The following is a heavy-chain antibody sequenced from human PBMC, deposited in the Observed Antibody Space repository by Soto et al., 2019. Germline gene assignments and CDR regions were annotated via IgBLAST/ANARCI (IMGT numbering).Heavy chain of an antibody. CDR3: ARFVRSCSGTTCYTRADF. V-gene: IGHV4-61*01. D-gene: IGHD2-2*02. CDR1: GGSVSSDTHY. J-gene: IGHJ6*02. CDR2: IYSSGST. Sequence: SETLSLTCTVSGGSVSSDTHYWSWIRQPPGKRLEWIGLIYSSGSTNYNPSLKSRVTMSVDTSKNQFSLKLRSVIVADTAVYHCARFVRSCSGTTCYTRADFWGQGTTVTVSS.